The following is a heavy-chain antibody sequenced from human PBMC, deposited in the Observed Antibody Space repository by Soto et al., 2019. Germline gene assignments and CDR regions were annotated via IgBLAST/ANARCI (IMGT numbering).Heavy chain of an antibody. V-gene: IGHV3-30*18. D-gene: IGHD1-26*01. CDR3: AKDRSGGSYYLFDS. CDR1: GFIFSNYG. CDR2: ISSDGSNK. Sequence: QVQLVESGGGVVQPGRSLRLSCAASGFIFSNYGVHWVRQTPGKGLEWVAVISSDGSNKYYADSVKGRFTISRDNSKYTLYLQMNSLRPEDTAMYYCAKDRSGGSYYLFDSWGQGTLVTVSS. J-gene: IGHJ4*02.